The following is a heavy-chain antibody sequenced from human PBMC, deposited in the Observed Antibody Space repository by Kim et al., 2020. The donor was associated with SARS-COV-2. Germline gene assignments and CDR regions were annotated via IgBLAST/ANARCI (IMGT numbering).Heavy chain of an antibody. V-gene: IGHV3-23*01. Sequence: VRDRCTISRDNSKNTLYLQMNSLRAEDTAVYYCAKATGSNYYYYYGIDVWGQGTTVAVSS. J-gene: IGHJ6*01. CDR3: AKATGSNYYYYYGIDV.